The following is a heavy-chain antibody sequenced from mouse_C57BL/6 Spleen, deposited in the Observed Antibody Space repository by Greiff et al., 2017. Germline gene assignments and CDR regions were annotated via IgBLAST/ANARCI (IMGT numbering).Heavy chain of an antibody. CDR2: IDPSDSET. D-gene: IGHD1-1*01. J-gene: IGHJ4*01. V-gene: IGHV1-52*01. CDR1: GYTFTSYW. CDR3: ARPSDYYGSSYHYAMDY. Sequence: VQLQQPGAELVRPGSSVKLSCKASGYTFTSYWMHWVKQRPIQGLEWIGNIDPSDSETHYNQKFKDKATLTVDKSSSTAYMQLSSLTSEDSAVYYCARPSDYYGSSYHYAMDYWGQGTSVTVSA.